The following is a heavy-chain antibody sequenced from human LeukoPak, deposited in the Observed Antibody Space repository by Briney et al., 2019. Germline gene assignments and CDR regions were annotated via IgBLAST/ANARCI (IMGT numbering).Heavy chain of an antibody. Sequence: SETLSLTCTVSGGSISSSSYYWGWIRQPPGKGLEWIGEINHSGSTNYNPSLKSRVTISVDTSKNQFSLKLSSVTAADTAVYYCARDQWLDYWGQGTLVTVSS. CDR1: GGSISSSSYY. CDR2: INHSGST. V-gene: IGHV4-39*07. D-gene: IGHD6-19*01. CDR3: ARDQWLDY. J-gene: IGHJ4*02.